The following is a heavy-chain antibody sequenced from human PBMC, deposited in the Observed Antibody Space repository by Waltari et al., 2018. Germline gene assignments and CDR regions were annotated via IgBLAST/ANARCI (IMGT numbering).Heavy chain of an antibody. CDR2: ISSSSSYI. Sequence: EVQLVESGGGLVKPGGSLRLSCAASGFTFSSYSMNWVRQAPGKGLEWVSSISSSSSYIYYADSMKGRFTISRDNAKNSLYLQMNSLRAEDTAVYYCARDRPGYYYYMDVWGKGTTVTVSS. D-gene: IGHD6-6*01. CDR3: ARDRPGYYYYMDV. V-gene: IGHV3-21*01. CDR1: GFTFSSYS. J-gene: IGHJ6*03.